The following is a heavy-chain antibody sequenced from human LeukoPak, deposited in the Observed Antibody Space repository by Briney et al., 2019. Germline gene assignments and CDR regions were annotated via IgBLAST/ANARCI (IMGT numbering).Heavy chain of an antibody. J-gene: IGHJ4*02. CDR1: GGSFSGYY. CDR2: INHSGST. CDR3: ARGTSYLRY. D-gene: IGHD2-2*01. Sequence: SETLSLTCAVYGGSFSGYYWSWIRQPPGKGLEWIGEINHSGSTNYNPSLKSRVTISVDTSKNQSSLKLSSVTAADTAVYYCARGTSYLRYWGQGTLVTVSS. V-gene: IGHV4-34*01.